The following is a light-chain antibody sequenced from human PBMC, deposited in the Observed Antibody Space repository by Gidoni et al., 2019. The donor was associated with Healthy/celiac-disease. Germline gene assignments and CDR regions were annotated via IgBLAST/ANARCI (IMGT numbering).Light chain of an antibody. CDR2: DAS. V-gene: IGKV1-5*01. CDR3: QQCNSYSWT. CDR1: QSISSW. Sequence: DIQMPESPSTLPASVGDRVTITCRASQSISSWLAWYQQKPGKAPKLLTYDASSLESGVPSRFSGSGSGTEFTLTISSLQPDDFATYYCQQCNSYSWTFXQXTKVEIK. J-gene: IGKJ1*01.